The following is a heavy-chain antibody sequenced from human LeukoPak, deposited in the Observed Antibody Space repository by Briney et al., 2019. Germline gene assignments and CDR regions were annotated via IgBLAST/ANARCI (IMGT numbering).Heavy chain of an antibody. CDR1: GGSISPYY. Sequence: SETLSLTCTVSGGSISPYYWSWFRQPPGKGLEWIAYIYYSGITNYNPSLKSRVTISVDTSKNQFSLKLSSVTAADTAVYYCARHKDRSYGSGIDWFDPWGQGTLVTVSS. D-gene: IGHD3-10*01. V-gene: IGHV4-59*08. CDR2: IYYSGIT. CDR3: ARHKDRSYGSGIDWFDP. J-gene: IGHJ5*02.